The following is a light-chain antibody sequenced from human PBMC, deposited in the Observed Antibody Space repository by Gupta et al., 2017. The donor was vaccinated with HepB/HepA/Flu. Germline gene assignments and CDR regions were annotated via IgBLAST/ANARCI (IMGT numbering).Light chain of an antibody. CDR1: QSVSSSY. V-gene: IGKV3-20*01. J-gene: IGKJ5*01. Sequence: EIVLTQSPCPLSSSPGERATLSCSASQSVSSSYLAWYQQKPGQAPRLLIYGASSRATGIPDSFSGSGSGTDFTLTISRLEPEDFAVYYCQQYGSSSITFGQGTRLEIK. CDR3: QQYGSSSIT. CDR2: GAS.